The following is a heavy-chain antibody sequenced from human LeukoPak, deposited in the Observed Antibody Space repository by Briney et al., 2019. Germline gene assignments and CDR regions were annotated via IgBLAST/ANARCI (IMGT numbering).Heavy chain of an antibody. CDR2: INPSSSGT. CDR1: GYTFIAYY. J-gene: IGHJ4*02. CDR3: AGQKDPRPIDY. Sequence: ASVKVSCRASGYTFIAYYMHWVRQAPGQGLEWMGWINPSSSGTNYAQKFQGRVTVTRDTSISTAYMELSELRSDDTAVYYCAGQKDPRPIDYWGQGTLITVSS. V-gene: IGHV1-2*02.